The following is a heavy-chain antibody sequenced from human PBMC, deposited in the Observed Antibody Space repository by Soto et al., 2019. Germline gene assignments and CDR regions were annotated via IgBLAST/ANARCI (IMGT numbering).Heavy chain of an antibody. J-gene: IGHJ5*02. V-gene: IGHV1-18*01. Sequence: ASVKVSCKASGYTFTSYGISWVRQAPGQGLEWMGWINAYNGNTNYAQKLQGRVTMTTDTSTSTAYMELRSLRSDDTAVYYCARVERFWEWFKWFAPWGQGTLVTVSS. CDR1: GYTFTSYG. CDR3: ARVERFWEWFKWFAP. D-gene: IGHD3-3*01. CDR2: INAYNGNT.